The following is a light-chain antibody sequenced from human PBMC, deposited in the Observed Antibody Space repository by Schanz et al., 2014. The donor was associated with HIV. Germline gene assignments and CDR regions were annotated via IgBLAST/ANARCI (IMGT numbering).Light chain of an antibody. CDR3: SSYAGSNNFVI. CDR2: EVT. Sequence: QSALTQPPSASGSPGQSVTISCTGTSSDVGDYNYVSWYQQHPGKAPKLMIYEVTKRPSGVSDRFSGSKSGTTASLTVSGLQAEDEADYYCSSYAGSNNFVIFGGGTKLTVL. CDR1: SSDVGDYNY. V-gene: IGLV2-8*01. J-gene: IGLJ2*01.